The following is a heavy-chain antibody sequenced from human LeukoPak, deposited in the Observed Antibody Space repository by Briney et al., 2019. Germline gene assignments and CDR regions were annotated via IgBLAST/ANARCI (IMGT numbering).Heavy chain of an antibody. V-gene: IGHV3-7*01. CDR2: INQDVSRV. Sequence: QSGGSLRLSCSGSGFSFSRYWLAWVRQAPGKGLEWAASINQDVSRVHYVDSVKGRFTISRDNAKSSLFLQMTSLRVEDTAVYYCARLKDDVTKFDYWSQGTLVTVSS. CDR3: ARLKDDVTKFDY. J-gene: IGHJ4*02. CDR1: GFSFSRYW. D-gene: IGHD2-8*01.